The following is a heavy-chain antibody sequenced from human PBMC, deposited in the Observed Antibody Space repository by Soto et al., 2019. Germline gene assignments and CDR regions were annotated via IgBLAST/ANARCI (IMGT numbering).Heavy chain of an antibody. CDR2: ISGSGGST. CDR3: AMTLYSYGTDY. J-gene: IGHJ4*02. Sequence: EVQLLESGGGLVQPGGSLRLSCAASGFTFSSYAMSWVRQAPGTGLEWVSAISGSGGSTYYADSVKGRFTISRDNPKNSLYLQMNSLRAEDTAVYYCAMTLYSYGTDYWGQGTLVTVSS. V-gene: IGHV3-23*01. CDR1: GFTFSSYA. D-gene: IGHD5-18*01.